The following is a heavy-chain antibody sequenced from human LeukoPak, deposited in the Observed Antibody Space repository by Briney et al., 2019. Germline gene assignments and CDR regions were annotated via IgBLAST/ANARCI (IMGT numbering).Heavy chain of an antibody. D-gene: IGHD2-2*01. J-gene: IGHJ4*02. CDR2: ISSSGSTI. Sequence: GGSLRLSCAASGFTFSDYYMSWIPQAPGKGLEWVSYISSSGSTIYYADPVKGRFTIPRDNAKNSLYLQMTSLEAEDTALYYCARDLVPAATPYDYWGQGTLVTVSS. V-gene: IGHV3-11*04. CDR1: GFTFSDYY. CDR3: ARDLVPAATPYDY.